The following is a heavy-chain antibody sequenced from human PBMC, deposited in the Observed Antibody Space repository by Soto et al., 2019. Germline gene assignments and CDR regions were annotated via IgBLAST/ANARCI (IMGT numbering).Heavy chain of an antibody. D-gene: IGHD1-26*01. V-gene: IGHV3-30-3*01. CDR1: GFTFSDHA. Sequence: GGSLRLSCAASGFTFSDHAMHWVRQTPGKGLEWVASISYDGNNKYSADSVKGRFTLSRDNSKNTLYLHMDGLRTEDTAVYFCARGLLGVTGLDSWGQGTLV. J-gene: IGHJ5*01. CDR2: ISYDGNNK. CDR3: ARGLLGVTGLDS.